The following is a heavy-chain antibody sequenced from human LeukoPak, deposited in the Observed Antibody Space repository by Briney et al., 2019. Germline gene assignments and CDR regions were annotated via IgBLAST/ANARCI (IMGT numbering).Heavy chain of an antibody. V-gene: IGHV3-30*18. D-gene: IGHD5-18*01. CDR3: AKSGRRGYSYGYRFKYYYDY. J-gene: IGHJ4*02. Sequence: GGSLRLSCAASGFTFSSYGMHWVRQAPGKGLEWVAVIPYDGTNKYYADSVKGRFTISRDNSKNTLYLQMNSLRAEDTAVYYCAKSGRRGYSYGYRFKYYYDYWGQGTLVTVSS. CDR2: IPYDGTNK. CDR1: GFTFSSYG.